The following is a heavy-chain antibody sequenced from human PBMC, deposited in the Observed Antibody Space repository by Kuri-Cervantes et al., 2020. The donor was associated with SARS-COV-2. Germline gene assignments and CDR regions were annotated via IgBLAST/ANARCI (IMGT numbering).Heavy chain of an antibody. V-gene: IGHV4-34*01. J-gene: IGHJ5*02. D-gene: IGHD1-1*01. CDR2: INHSGST. CDR3: ARVGTNWRYGRWWLGP. Sequence: SQTLSLTCAVYGGSFSGYYWSWIRQPPGKGLEWIGEINHSGSTNYNPSLKSRVTISVDTSKNQFSLKLSSVTAADTAVYYCARVGTNWRYGRWWLGPWGQGTLVTASS. CDR1: GGSFSGYY.